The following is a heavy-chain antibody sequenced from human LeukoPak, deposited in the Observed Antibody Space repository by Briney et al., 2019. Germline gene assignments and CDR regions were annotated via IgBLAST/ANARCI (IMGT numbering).Heavy chain of an antibody. Sequence: PSETLSLTCTVSGGSISTTGYYWAWIRQPPGKGLEWIASIYYSGSTYYNSSLKSRVTISVDASRNQFSLKLSSVTAADTALYYCASDKGYSNNYFDYWGQGTLVTVSS. CDR3: ASDKGYSNNYFDY. CDR1: GGSISTTGYY. D-gene: IGHD6-13*01. J-gene: IGHJ4*01. V-gene: IGHV4-39*01. CDR2: IYYSGST.